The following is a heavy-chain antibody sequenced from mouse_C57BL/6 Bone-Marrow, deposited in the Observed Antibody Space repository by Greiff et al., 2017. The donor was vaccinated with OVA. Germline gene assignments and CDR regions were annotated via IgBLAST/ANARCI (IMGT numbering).Heavy chain of an antibody. D-gene: IGHD1-1*01. J-gene: IGHJ4*01. CDR1: GYTFTSYW. V-gene: IGHV1-5*01. CDR2: IYPGNSDT. Sequence: EVQLQQSGTVLARPGASVKMSCKTSGYTFTSYWMHWVKQRPGQGLEWIGAIYPGNSDTSYNQKFKGKAKLTAVTSASTAYMELSSLTNEDSAVYYCTRRTTVVAYYAMDYWGQGTSVTVSS. CDR3: TRRTTVVAYYAMDY.